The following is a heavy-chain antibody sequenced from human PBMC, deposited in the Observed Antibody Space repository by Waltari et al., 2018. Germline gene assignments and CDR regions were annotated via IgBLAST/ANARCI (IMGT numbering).Heavy chain of an antibody. CDR3: ARDGFDY. CDR2: IIPIFGTA. J-gene: IGHJ4*02. V-gene: IGHV1-69*13. Sequence: QVQLVQSGAEVKKPGASVKVSCKASGYTFTSYGISWVRQAPGQGLEWMGWIIPIFGTANYAQKFQGRVTITADESTSTAYMELSSLRSEDTAVYYCARDGFDYWGQGTLVTVSS. CDR1: GYTFTSYG.